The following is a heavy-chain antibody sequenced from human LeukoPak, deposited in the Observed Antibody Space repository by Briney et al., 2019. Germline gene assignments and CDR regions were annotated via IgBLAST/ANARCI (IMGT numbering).Heavy chain of an antibody. CDR2: INHSGST. CDR1: GGSFSGYY. V-gene: IGHV4-34*01. D-gene: IGHD5-24*01. CDR3: ARPSGRWLQLSIDY. Sequence: SETLSLTCAVYGGSFSGYYWSWIRQPPGKGLEWIGEINHSGSTNCNPSLKSRVTISVDTSKNQFSLNLSSVTAADTAVYYCARPSGRWLQLSIDYWGQGTLVTVSS. J-gene: IGHJ4*02.